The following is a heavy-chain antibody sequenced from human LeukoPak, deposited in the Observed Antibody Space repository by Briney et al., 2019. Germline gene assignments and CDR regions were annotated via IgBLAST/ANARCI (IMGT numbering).Heavy chain of an antibody. J-gene: IGHJ3*02. CDR3: ARFETCSRASCDNTFDI. CDR2: ISSSSTNM. Sequence: PGGSLRLSCAASGFTFSSYSMNWVRQAPGKGLEWVSSISSSSTNMYYADSVKGRFTISRENAKNSLYLQMNSLRAEDTAVYFCARFETCSRASCDNTFDIWGQGTMITVSS. D-gene: IGHD2-2*01. CDR1: GFTFSSYS. V-gene: IGHV3-21*01.